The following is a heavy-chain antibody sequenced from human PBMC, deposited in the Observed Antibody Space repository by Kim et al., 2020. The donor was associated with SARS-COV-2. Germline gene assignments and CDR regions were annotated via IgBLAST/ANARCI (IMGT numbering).Heavy chain of an antibody. Sequence: GGSLRLSCAASGFTFSSYGMHWVRQAPGKGLEWVAVISYDGSNKYYADSVKGRFTISRDNSKNTLYLQMNSLRAEDTAVYYCAKGAIAAVGLDYCGQGT. CDR2: ISYDGSNK. CDR3: AKGAIAAVGLDY. CDR1: GFTFSSYG. V-gene: IGHV3-30*18. D-gene: IGHD6-13*01. J-gene: IGHJ4*02.